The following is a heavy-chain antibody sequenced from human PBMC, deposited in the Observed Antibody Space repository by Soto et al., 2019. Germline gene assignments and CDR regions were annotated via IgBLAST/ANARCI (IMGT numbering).Heavy chain of an antibody. CDR2: PSAYTGNT. CDR1: DYTFTSYG. CDR3: AREPRGMDV. J-gene: IGHJ6*02. V-gene: IGHV1-18*01. Sequence: QVQLLQSGDEVKKPGASVKVSCKASDYTFTSYGISCERQVPGQGLEWMGWPSAYTGNTKYTQKLQGRVTMTTDTHPSRAYLELRSVRSEDTAVYYCAREPRGMDVWGQGRTVTLSS.